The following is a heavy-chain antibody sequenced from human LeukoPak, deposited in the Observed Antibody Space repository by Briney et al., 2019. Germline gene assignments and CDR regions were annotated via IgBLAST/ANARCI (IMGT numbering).Heavy chain of an antibody. V-gene: IGHV3-48*03. Sequence: GGSLRLSCAASGFTFSSYEMNWVRQAPGKGLEWVSYISSSGSTIYYADSVKGRFTISRDNAKNSLYLQMNSLRAEDTAVYYGARDLCSGGSCYSGTSDAFDIWGQGTMVTVSS. CDR3: ARDLCSGGSCYSGTSDAFDI. CDR2: ISSSGSTI. D-gene: IGHD2-15*01. CDR1: GFTFSSYE. J-gene: IGHJ3*02.